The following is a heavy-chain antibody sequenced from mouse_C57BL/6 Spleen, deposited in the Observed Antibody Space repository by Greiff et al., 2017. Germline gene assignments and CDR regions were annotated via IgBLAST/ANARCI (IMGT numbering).Heavy chain of an antibody. Sequence: QVHVKQPGTELVKPGASVKLSCKASGYTFTSYWMHWVKQRPGQGLEWIGNINPSNGGTNYNEKFKSKATLTVDKSSSTAYMQLSSLTSEDSAVYYCAREDVRREVGYAMDYWGQGTSVTVSS. V-gene: IGHV1-53*01. CDR2: INPSNGGT. D-gene: IGHD2-14*01. J-gene: IGHJ4*01. CDR3: AREDVRREVGYAMDY. CDR1: GYTFTSYW.